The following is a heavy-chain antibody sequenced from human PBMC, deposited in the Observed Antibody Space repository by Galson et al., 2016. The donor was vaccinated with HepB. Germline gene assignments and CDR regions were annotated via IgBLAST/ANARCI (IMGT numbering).Heavy chain of an antibody. CDR3: ARTLGGFLWVGNLATGDRYFDL. CDR1: GGSISNYY. V-gene: IGHV4-59*01. Sequence: ETLSLTCTVSGGSISNYYWSWIRQPPGKGLEGTGYTYYSGSTNYTHSLKGRFTISLDTSKNQFSLRLSSVTAADTAVYYCARTLGGFLWVGNLATGDRYFDLWGRGTLVTVSS. CDR2: TYYSGST. J-gene: IGHJ2*01. D-gene: IGHD3-10*01.